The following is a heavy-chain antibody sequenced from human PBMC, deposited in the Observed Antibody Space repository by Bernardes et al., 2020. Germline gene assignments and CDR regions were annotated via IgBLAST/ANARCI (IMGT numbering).Heavy chain of an antibody. CDR1: GGSFSGYY. Sequence: SETLSLTCAVYGGSFSGYYWSWIRQPPGKGLEWIGEINHSGSTNYNPSLKSRVTISVDTSKNQFSLKLSSVTAADTAVYYCARDLGRMVRGVIGGWFDPWGQGTLVTVSS. D-gene: IGHD3-10*01. CDR3: ARDLGRMVRGVIGGWFDP. V-gene: IGHV4-34*01. CDR2: INHSGST. J-gene: IGHJ5*02.